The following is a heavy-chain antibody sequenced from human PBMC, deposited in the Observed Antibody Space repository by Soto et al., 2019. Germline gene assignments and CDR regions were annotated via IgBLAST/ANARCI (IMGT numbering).Heavy chain of an antibody. V-gene: IGHV4-39*01. Sequence: SETLSLTCTVSGGSISSSSYYWGWIRQPPGKGLEWIGSIYYSGSTYYNPSLKSRVTISVDTSKNQFSLKLSSVTAADTAVYYCARHPDRAYDILTGYYSPYYFDYWGQGTLVTVSS. CDR3: ARHPDRAYDILTGYYSPYYFDY. J-gene: IGHJ4*02. CDR1: GGSISSSSYY. CDR2: IYYSGST. D-gene: IGHD3-9*01.